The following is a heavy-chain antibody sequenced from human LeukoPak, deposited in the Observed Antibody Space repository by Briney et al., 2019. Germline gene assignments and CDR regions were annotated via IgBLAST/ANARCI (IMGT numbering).Heavy chain of an antibody. D-gene: IGHD3-22*01. CDR1: GFTFSSYA. V-gene: IGHV3-23*01. CDR3: ARNLYYYDSSGYYYY. Sequence: PGGSLRLSCAASGFTFSSYAMSWVRQAPGKGLEWVSAISGSGGSTYYADSVKGRFTISRDNSKNTLYLQMNSLRAEDTAVYYCARNLYYYDSSGYYYYWGQGTLVTVSS. CDR2: ISGSGGST. J-gene: IGHJ4*02.